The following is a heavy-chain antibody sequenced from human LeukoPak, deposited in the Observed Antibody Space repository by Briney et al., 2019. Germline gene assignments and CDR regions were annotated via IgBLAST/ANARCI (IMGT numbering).Heavy chain of an antibody. J-gene: IGHJ4*02. CDR3: ARGESDGDPSWYYFDY. D-gene: IGHD4-17*01. CDR1: GGSFSGYY. Sequence: PSETLSLTCAVYGGSFSGYYWSWIRQPPGKGLEWIGEINHSGSTNYNPSLKSRVTISVDTSKNQFSLKLSSVTAADTAVYYCARGESDGDPSWYYFDYWGQGTLVTVSS. CDR2: INHSGST. V-gene: IGHV4-34*01.